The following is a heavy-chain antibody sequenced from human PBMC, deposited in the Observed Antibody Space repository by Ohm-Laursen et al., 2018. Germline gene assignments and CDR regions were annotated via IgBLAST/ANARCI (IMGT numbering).Heavy chain of an antibody. D-gene: IGHD3-22*01. V-gene: IGHV3-30*18. CDR3: AKDATLTYYYDSSGYNGPYYFDY. CDR1: GFTFSSYG. J-gene: IGHJ4*02. CDR2: ISYDGSNK. Sequence: SLRLSCTAPGFTFSSYGMHWVRQAPGKGLEWVAVISYDGSNKYYADSVKGRFTISRDNSKNTLYLQMNSLRAEDTAVYYCAKDATLTYYYDSSGYNGPYYFDYWGQGTLVTVSS.